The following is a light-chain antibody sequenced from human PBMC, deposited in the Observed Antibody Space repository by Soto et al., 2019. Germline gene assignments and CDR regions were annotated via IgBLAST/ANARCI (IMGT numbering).Light chain of an antibody. CDR3: SSYTSSSTQV. J-gene: IGLJ1*01. CDR1: SSDVCGYNY. V-gene: IGLV2-14*01. Sequence: QSVLTQPASVAGSPGPSIPISCTGTSSDVCGYNYVSWYQQHPGKAPKLMIYDVSNRPSGISNRFSASKSGNTASLTISGLQAEDEADYFCSSYTSSSTQVFGTGTKVTVL. CDR2: DVS.